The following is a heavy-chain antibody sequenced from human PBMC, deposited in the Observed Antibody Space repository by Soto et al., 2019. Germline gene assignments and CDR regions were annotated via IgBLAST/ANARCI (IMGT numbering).Heavy chain of an antibody. J-gene: IGHJ4*02. Sequence: EVQLVESGGGFVQPGGSLRLSCAASGFTFRNYEMNWVRKAPGKGLEWVSYISSSGITTYYADFAAGRFTISRDNAKESPYLHLNSLRVEDTAVYYCARYGTRADWWGLGTQVTVSS. V-gene: IGHV3-48*03. CDR2: ISSSGITT. CDR1: GFTFRNYE. CDR3: ARYGTRADW. D-gene: IGHD1-1*01.